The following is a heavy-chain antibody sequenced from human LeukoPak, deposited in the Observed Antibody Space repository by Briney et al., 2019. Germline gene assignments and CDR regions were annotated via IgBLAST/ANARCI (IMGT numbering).Heavy chain of an antibody. CDR1: GFTFSTYS. Sequence: PGGSLRLSCAASGFTFSTYSMHWVRQAPGKGLEYVSAITGNGVGTFYANSVKGRFTISRDNSKNTLYLQMNSLRAEDTAVYYCAKDRRYYYDSSGTFDYWGQGTLVTVSS. D-gene: IGHD3-22*01. V-gene: IGHV3-64*01. CDR3: AKDRRYYYDSSGTFDY. J-gene: IGHJ4*02. CDR2: ITGNGVGT.